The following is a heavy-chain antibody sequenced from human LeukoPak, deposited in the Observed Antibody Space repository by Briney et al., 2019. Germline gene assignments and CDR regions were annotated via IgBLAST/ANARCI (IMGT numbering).Heavy chain of an antibody. CDR1: GYXFTSYW. D-gene: IGHD6-25*01. CDR2: IDPSASYT. Sequence: GESLKISCQGSGYXFTSYWISWVRQMPGKGLEWMGRIDPSASYTNYSPSFEGHVTVSADKSINTAYLQWSSLQASDTAMYYCARHDGSGAQIAYWGQGTLVTVSS. J-gene: IGHJ4*02. CDR3: ARHDGSGAQIAY. V-gene: IGHV5-10-1*01.